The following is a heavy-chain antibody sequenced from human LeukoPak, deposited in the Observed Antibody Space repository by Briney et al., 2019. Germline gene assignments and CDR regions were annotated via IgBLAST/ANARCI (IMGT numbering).Heavy chain of an antibody. V-gene: IGHV3-7*01. CDR1: GLTFNHFW. CDR2: INPESTDI. J-gene: IGHJ4*02. Sequence: GGSLRLSCAVSGLTFNHFWMSWVRQTPGRRLEWVATINPESTDITYVGSVRGRFTISRDNAKTSLYLQLNSLRAGDTAVYYCATEIDYWGQGTLVTVSS. CDR3: ATEIDY.